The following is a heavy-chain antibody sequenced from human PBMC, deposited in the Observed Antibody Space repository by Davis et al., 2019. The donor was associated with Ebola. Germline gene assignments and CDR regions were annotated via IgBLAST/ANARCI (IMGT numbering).Heavy chain of an antibody. Sequence: GESLKISCAASGFTFAGYSMNWVRQAPGKGLEWVSSISSGSYYIYYADSLKGRFTISRDNAKNSLYLQMNSLRAEDTAVYYCARDPGQMDVWGQGTTVTVSS. CDR3: ARDPGQMDV. CDR2: ISSGSYYI. CDR1: GFTFAGYS. J-gene: IGHJ6*02. V-gene: IGHV3-21*01.